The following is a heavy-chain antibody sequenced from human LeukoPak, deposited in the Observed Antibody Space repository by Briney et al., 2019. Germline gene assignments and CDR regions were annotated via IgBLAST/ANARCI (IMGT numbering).Heavy chain of an antibody. V-gene: IGHV3-23*01. CDR1: GFTFSSYA. CDR3: AKDQVYMGSGSYLDY. CDR2: ISGGGGST. D-gene: IGHD1-26*01. J-gene: IGHJ4*02. Sequence: PGGSLRLSCAASGFTFSSYAMSWVRQAPGKGLKWVSAISGGGGSTYYADSVKGRFTISRDNSKNTMFLQMNGLRAEDTAVYQCAKDQVYMGSGSYLDYWGQGTLVTVSS.